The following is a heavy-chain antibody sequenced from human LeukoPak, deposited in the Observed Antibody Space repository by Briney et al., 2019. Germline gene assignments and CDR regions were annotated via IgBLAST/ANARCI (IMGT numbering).Heavy chain of an antibody. D-gene: IGHD2-2*01. V-gene: IGHV1-2*02. CDR2: INPNSGGT. CDR1: GYTFTGYY. Sequence: ASVKVSCKASGYTFTGYYIHWVRQAPGQGLEWMGWINPNSGGTNYAQKFQGRVTMTRDTSITTAYMELSSLISDDTAVYYCARDSCSLSSCPFFGYWGQGILVTVSS. J-gene: IGHJ4*02. CDR3: ARDSCSLSSCPFFGY.